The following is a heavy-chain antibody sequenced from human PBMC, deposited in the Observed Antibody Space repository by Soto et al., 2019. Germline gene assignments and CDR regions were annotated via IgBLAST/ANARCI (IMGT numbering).Heavy chain of an antibody. Sequence: SETLSLTCTVSGCSISSYYWSWIRQPPGKGLEWIGYIYYSGSTNYNTSIKSRITISVETTKNKIYPKLNYMTDADSAVYYCARDIMGTNYYYYGMDVWGQGTTVTVS. CDR3: ARDIMGTNYYYYGMDV. J-gene: IGHJ6*02. V-gene: IGHV4-59*01. CDR1: GCSISSYY. CDR2: IYYSGST. D-gene: IGHD2-8*01.